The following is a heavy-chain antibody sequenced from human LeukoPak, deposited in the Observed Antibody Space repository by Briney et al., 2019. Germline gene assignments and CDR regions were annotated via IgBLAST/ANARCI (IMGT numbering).Heavy chain of an antibody. CDR2: ISYSGGST. CDR1: GFTFNNYA. J-gene: IGHJ4*02. CDR3: ARASVGSTWIFDY. V-gene: IGHV3-23*01. Sequence: GGSLRLSCAASGFTFNNYAMSWVRQAPGKGLEWVSSISYSGGSTFYADSVKGRFTISRANSKNTLFLQLNSLRADDTAAYYCARASVGSTWIFDYWGQGTLVTVSS. D-gene: IGHD4-23*01.